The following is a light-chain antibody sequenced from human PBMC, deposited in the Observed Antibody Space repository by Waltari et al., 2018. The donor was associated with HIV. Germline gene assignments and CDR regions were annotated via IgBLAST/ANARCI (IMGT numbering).Light chain of an antibody. CDR3: QAWDSSTAWL. V-gene: IGLV3-1*01. J-gene: IGLJ2*01. CDR1: KLGDRY. Sequence: SFELTQPPSVSVSPGQTASITCTGDKLGDRYVSWYQQKPGQSPVLVMYQDFKRPSGIPERFSGSNSGNTATLAISGTQAMDEADYYCQAWDSSTAWLFGGGTKLTVL. CDR2: QDF.